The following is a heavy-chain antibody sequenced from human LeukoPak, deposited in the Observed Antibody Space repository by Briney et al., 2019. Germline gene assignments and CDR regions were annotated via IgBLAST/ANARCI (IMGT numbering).Heavy chain of an antibody. CDR2: ISYDGSNK. Sequence: WGSLRLSCAASGFTFSSYARHWVRQAPGKGLEWVAVISYDGSNKYYADSVKGRFTISRDNSKNTLYLQMNSLRAEDTAVYYCARDLRCSGGSCYSGPPYGMDVWGQGTPVTVSS. CDR3: ARDLRCSGGSCYSGPPYGMDV. CDR1: GFTFSSYA. J-gene: IGHJ6*02. D-gene: IGHD2-15*01. V-gene: IGHV3-30-3*01.